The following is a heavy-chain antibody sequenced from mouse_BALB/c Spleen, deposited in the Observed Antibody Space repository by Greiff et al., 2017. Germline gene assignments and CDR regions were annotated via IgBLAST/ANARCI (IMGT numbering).Heavy chain of an antibody. CDR3: ARHEEGTGHFDY. J-gene: IGHJ2*01. Sequence: VQLHQSGAGLVKPGASVKLSCKASGYTFTEYIIHWVKQRSGQGLEWIGWFYPGSGSIKYNEKFKDKATLTADKSSSTVYMELSRLTSEDSAVYFCARHEEGTGHFDYWGQGTTLTVSS. CDR1: GYTFTEYI. D-gene: IGHD4-1*01. CDR2: FYPGSGSI. V-gene: IGHV1-62-2*01.